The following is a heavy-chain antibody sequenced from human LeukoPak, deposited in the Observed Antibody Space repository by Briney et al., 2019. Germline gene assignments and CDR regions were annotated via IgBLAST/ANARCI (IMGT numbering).Heavy chain of an antibody. CDR2: ISDSGGST. Sequence: TGGSLRLSCAASGITLSNYGMSWVRQAPGKGVEWVAGISDSGGSTKYADSVKGRFTIARDNRKNTLYLQMNSLRAEDTAVYFCAKRGVVIRVILVGFHKEAYYFESWGQGALVTVSS. V-gene: IGHV3-23*01. CDR1: GITLSNYG. D-gene: IGHD3/OR15-3a*01. CDR3: AKRGVVIRVILVGFHKEAYYFES. J-gene: IGHJ4*02.